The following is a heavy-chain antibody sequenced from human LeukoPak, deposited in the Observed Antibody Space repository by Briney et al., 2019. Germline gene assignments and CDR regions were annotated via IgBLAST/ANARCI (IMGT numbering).Heavy chain of an antibody. J-gene: IGHJ5*02. Sequence: ASVKVSCKASGGTFSSYAISWVRQAPGQGLEWMGGIIPIFGTANYAQKFQGRVTITADESTSTAYMELSSLRSEDTAVYYCASRVRYCSSTSCYAGFDPWGQGTLVTVSS. V-gene: IGHV1-69*13. CDR2: IIPIFGTA. CDR1: GGTFSSYA. CDR3: ASRVRYCSSTSCYAGFDP. D-gene: IGHD2-2*01.